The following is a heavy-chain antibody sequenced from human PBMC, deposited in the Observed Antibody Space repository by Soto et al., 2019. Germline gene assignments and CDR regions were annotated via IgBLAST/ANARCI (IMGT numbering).Heavy chain of an antibody. D-gene: IGHD2-2*01. J-gene: IGHJ4*02. V-gene: IGHV3-30*18. CDR2: ISYDGSNK. CDR1: GFTFSSYG. Sequence: QVQLVESGGGVVQPGRSLRLSCAASGFTFSSYGMHWVRQAPGKGLEWVAVISYDGSNKYYADSVKGRFTISRDNSKNTLYLQMNSLIAEDTAVYYCAKEGCSSTSCRRGYNDYWGQGTLVTVSS. CDR3: AKEGCSSTSCRRGYNDY.